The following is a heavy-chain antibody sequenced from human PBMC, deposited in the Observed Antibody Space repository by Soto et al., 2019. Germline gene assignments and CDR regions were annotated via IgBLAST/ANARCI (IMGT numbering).Heavy chain of an antibody. CDR2: ISSTTNYI. CDR3: AIESEDLTSNFDY. J-gene: IGHJ4*02. CDR1: GFTFTRYS. Sequence: EVQLVESGGGLVKPGGSLRLSCAASGFTFTRYSMNWVRQAPGKVLEWVSSISSTTNYIYYGDSMKGRFTISRDNAKNSLSLEMNSLRAEDTAVYYCAIESEDLTSNFDYWGQGTLVTVSS. V-gene: IGHV3-21*06.